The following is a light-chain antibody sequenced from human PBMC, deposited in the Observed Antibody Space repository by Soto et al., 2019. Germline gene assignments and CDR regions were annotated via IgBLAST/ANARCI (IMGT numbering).Light chain of an antibody. CDR3: QQYGKSAMFT. CDR1: QSVSSSY. CDR2: GAS. J-gene: IGKJ2*01. V-gene: IGKV3-20*01. Sequence: EIVLTQSPGTLSLSPGDRATLSCRASQSVSSSYFAWYQQKPGQAPRLLIYGASNRATGIPDRFSGGGSGTDFPLAISRLEPEDFAVYYCQQYGKSAMFTFGQGTKLEIK.